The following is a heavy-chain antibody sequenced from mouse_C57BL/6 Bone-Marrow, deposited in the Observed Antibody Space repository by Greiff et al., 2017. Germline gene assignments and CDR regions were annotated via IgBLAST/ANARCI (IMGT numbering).Heavy chain of an antibody. Sequence: EVQLQQSGAELVRPGASVKLSCTASGFNIKDDYMHWVKQRPEQGLEWIGWIDPENGDTEYASKFQGKATITADPSSNTAYLQLSSLTSEDTAVYYCTNGGRDYWGQGTSVSVCS. V-gene: IGHV14-4*01. J-gene: IGHJ4*01. CDR2: IDPENGDT. CDR3: TNGGRDY. CDR1: GFNIKDDY.